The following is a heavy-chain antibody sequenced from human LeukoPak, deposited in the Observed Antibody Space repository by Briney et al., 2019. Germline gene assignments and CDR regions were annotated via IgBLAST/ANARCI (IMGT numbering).Heavy chain of an antibody. CDR1: GYTFTGYY. CDR2: INPNSCGT. D-gene: IGHD2-21*02. V-gene: IGHV1-2*02. Sequence: ASVKVSCKASGYTFTGYYMHWVRQAPGQGLEWMGWINPNSCGTNYAQKFQGRVTMTRDTYISTAYMELSRLRSDDTAVYYCARDFGEAYCGGDCYSGFDYWGQGTLVTVSS. CDR3: ARDFGEAYCGGDCYSGFDY. J-gene: IGHJ4*02.